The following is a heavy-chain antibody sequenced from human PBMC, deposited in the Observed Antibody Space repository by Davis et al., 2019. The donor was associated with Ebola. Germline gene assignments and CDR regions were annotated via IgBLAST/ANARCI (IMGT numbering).Heavy chain of an antibody. Sequence: AASVKVSCKASGYTFTSYTMHWVRQAPGQRLEWMGWINAGNGNTKYSQKFQGRVTITRDTSASTAYMELSSLRSEDTAVYYCARDGGFWSAYALYYYYGMDVWGQGTTVTVSS. D-gene: IGHD3-3*01. CDR3: ARDGGFWSAYALYYYYGMDV. V-gene: IGHV1-3*01. CDR1: GYTFTSYT. J-gene: IGHJ6*02. CDR2: INAGNGNT.